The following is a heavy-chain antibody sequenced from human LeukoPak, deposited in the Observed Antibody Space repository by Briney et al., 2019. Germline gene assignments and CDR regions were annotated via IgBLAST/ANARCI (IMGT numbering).Heavy chain of an antibody. CDR2: IYYTGAT. J-gene: IGHJ5*02. CDR3: ERGSKYDTLVGNNWFDP. CDR1: GGSIRRGGYF. V-gene: IGHV4-31*03. Sequence: SQTLSLTCTVSGGSIRRGGYFWNWIRHHPGKGLEWIGNIYYTGATYDNPSLKGRVAMSVDAAKNQFSLNLTSVTAEDTAVYFCERGSKYDTLVGNNWFDPWGQGIPV. D-gene: IGHD4-23*01.